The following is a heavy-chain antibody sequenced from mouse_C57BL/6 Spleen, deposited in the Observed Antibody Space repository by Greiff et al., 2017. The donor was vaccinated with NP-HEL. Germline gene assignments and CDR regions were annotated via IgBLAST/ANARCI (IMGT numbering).Heavy chain of an antibody. J-gene: IGHJ3*01. CDR3: TRDKDYGSSYSTWFAY. V-gene: IGHV1-15*01. D-gene: IGHD1-1*01. CDR1: GYTFTDYE. Sequence: QVQLQQSGAELVRPGASVTLSCKASGYTFTDYEMHWVKQTPVHGLEWIGAIDPETGGTAYNQKFKGKAILTADKSSSTAYMELRSLTSEDSAVYYGTRDKDYGSSYSTWFAYWGQGTLVTVSA. CDR2: IDPETGGT.